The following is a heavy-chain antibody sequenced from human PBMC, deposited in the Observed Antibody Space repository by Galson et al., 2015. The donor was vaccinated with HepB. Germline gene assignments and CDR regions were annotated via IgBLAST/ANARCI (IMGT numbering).Heavy chain of an antibody. CDR3: ARMLTIFGVVIPHNWFDP. J-gene: IGHJ5*02. V-gene: IGHV3-11*01. Sequence: SLRLSCAASGFPFSDYYMSWIRQAPGKGLEWVSYISSSGSTIYYADSVKGRFTISRDNAKNSLYLQMNSLRAEDTAVYYCARMLTIFGVVIPHNWFDPWGQGTLVTVSS. D-gene: IGHD3-3*01. CDR1: GFPFSDYY. CDR2: ISSSGSTI.